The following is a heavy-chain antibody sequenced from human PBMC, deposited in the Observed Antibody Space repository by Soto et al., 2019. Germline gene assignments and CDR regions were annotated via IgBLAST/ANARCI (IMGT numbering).Heavy chain of an antibody. D-gene: IGHD1-26*01. CDR3: ATQEVGGSYVYTFDP. CDR1: GGSVRSSSYY. CDR2: IYYSGST. V-gene: IGHV4-39*02. J-gene: IGHJ5*02. Sequence: SETLSLTCTVSGGSVRSSSYYWGWIRQPPGKGLEWIGSIYYSGSTYYNPSLKSRVTISVDTSKNHFSLKLSSVPAADTAVYYCATQEVGGSYVYTFDPWGQGTLVTVSS.